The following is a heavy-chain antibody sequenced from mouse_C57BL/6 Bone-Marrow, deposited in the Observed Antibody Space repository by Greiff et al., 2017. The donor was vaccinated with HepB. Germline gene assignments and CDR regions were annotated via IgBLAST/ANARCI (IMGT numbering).Heavy chain of an antibody. V-gene: IGHV2-9-1*01. Sequence: VQLQQSGPGLVAPSQSLYITCTVSGFSLTSYAISWVRQPPGKGLEWLGVIWTGGGTNYNSALKSRLSISKDNSKSQVFLKMSRLQTEDTARYYCARRDGSGLYYAIDYWGQGTSVTVSS. CDR1: GFSLTSYA. J-gene: IGHJ4*01. CDR3: ARRDGSGLYYAIDY. CDR2: IWTGGGT. D-gene: IGHD1-1*01.